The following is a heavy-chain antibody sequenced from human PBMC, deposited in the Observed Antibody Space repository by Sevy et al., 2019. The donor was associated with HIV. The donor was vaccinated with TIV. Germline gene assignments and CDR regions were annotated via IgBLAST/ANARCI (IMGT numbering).Heavy chain of an antibody. CDR1: GGSVSSGSYY. CDR3: ARAIVVVTAIPVCYFDY. V-gene: IGHV4-61*01. Sequence: PETLSLTCTVSGGSVSSGSYYWSWIRQPPGKGLEWIGYIYYSGSTNYNPSLKSRVTISVDTSKNQFSLKLSSVTAAATAVYYCARAIVVVTAIPVCYFDYWAHGTLATVSS. J-gene: IGHJ4*01. D-gene: IGHD2-21*02. CDR2: IYYSGST.